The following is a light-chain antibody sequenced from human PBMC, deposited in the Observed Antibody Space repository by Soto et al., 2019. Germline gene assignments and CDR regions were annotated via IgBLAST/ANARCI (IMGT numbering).Light chain of an antibody. CDR2: WAS. J-gene: IGKJ1*01. Sequence: DIRMSQSPDSLAVSLGERATINCKSSQSVLYSSNNKNYLAWYQQKPGQPPKLLIYWASTRESGVPDRFSGSGSGTDFTLTISSLQAEDVAVYYCQQYYSTPRTFGQGTKVDIK. CDR3: QQYYSTPRT. V-gene: IGKV4-1*01. CDR1: QSVLYSSNNKNY.